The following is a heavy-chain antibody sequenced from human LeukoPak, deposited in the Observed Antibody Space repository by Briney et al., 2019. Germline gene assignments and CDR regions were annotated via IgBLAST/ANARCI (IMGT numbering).Heavy chain of an antibody. Sequence: GGSLRLSCLISGFTLSTNAMSWVRQAPGKGLAWVSRINSDGSSTSYADSVKGRFTISRDNAKNTLYLQMNSLRAEDTAVYYCASPSGSYLGYYGMDVWGQGTTVTVSS. D-gene: IGHD1-26*01. CDR2: INSDGSST. CDR3: ASPSGSYLGYYGMDV. CDR1: GFTLSTNA. J-gene: IGHJ6*02. V-gene: IGHV3-74*01.